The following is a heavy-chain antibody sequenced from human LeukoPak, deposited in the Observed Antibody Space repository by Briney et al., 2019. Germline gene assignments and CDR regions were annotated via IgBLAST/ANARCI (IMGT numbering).Heavy chain of an antibody. V-gene: IGHV3-30*03. D-gene: IGHD4-17*01. CDR2: ISYDGSNT. CDR3: ARAGDYGDYSTNYFDY. Sequence: GRSLRLSCAASGFTFSNYGMHWVRQAPGKGLEWVAVISYDGSNTYYADSVKGRFTISRDNAKNTLYLQMNSLRADEMAVYYCARAGDYGDYSTNYFDYWGQGTLVTVSS. J-gene: IGHJ4*02. CDR1: GFTFSNYG.